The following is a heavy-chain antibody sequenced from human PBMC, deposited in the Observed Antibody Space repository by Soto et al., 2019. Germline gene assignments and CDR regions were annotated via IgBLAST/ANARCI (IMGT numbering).Heavy chain of an antibody. Sequence: SVKVSCKASGGTFSSYAISWVRQTPGQGLEWMRGIIPIFGTANYAQKFQGRVTITADESTSTAYMELSSLRSKDTAVYYCAEDYCTNGLGLFYYWARGTFVRVSS. V-gene: IGHV1-69*13. J-gene: IGHJ4*02. D-gene: IGHD2-8*01. CDR2: IIPIFGTA. CDR3: AEDYCTNGLGLFYY. CDR1: GGTFSSYA.